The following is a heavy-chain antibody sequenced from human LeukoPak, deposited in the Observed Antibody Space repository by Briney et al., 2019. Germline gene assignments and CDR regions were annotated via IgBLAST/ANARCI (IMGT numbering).Heavy chain of an antibody. J-gene: IGHJ4*02. V-gene: IGHV1-69*01. D-gene: IGHD1-26*01. CDR2: IIPIFGTA. CDR1: GGTFSSYA. Sequence: SVKVSCKASGGTFSSYAISWVRQAPGQGLEWMGGIIPIFGTANYAQKFQGRVTITADESTSTAYMELSSLRSEDTAVYYCAGVRHQWELPNGGSYYFDYWGQGTLVTVSS. CDR3: AGVRHQWELPNGGSYYFDY.